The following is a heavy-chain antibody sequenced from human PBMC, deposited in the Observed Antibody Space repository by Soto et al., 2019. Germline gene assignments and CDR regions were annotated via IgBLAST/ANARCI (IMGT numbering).Heavy chain of an antibody. J-gene: IGHJ5*02. CDR2: IIPIFGTA. CDR1: GGTFSSYA. Sequence: QVQLVQSGAEVKKPGSSVKVSCTASGGTFSSYAISWVRQAPGQGLEWMGGIIPIFGTANYAQKFQGRVTITADESTSTADMERSSLRSEDTAVYYCASKYSSGWVGSRSTLIAWGQGTLVTVSS. D-gene: IGHD6-19*01. V-gene: IGHV1-69*01. CDR3: ASKYSSGWVGSRSTLIA.